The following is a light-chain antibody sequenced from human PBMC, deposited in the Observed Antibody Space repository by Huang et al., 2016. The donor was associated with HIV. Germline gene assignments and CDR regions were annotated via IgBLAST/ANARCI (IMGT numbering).Light chain of an antibody. J-gene: IGKJ5*01. CDR2: GAS. CDR3: QQYNNWPPIT. Sequence: EIVMTQSPATLSVSPGERATLSCRASQSVSSTLAWDQQKPGQAPRLLIYGASTRATGIPARCSGSGSGTEFTLTISSLQSEDFAVYFCQQYNNWPPITFGQGTRLEIK. V-gene: IGKV3-15*01. CDR1: QSVSST.